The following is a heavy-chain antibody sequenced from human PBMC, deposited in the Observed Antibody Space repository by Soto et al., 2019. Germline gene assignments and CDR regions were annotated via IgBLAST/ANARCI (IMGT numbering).Heavy chain of an antibody. J-gene: IGHJ4*02. CDR3: ARLSYYYDSSGYYQDY. D-gene: IGHD3-22*01. Sequence: GSGPTLVNPTETLTLTCTVSGFSLSNARMGVSWIRQPPGKALEWLAHIFSNDEKSYSTSLKSRLTISKDTSKSQVVLTMTNMDPVDTATYYCARLSYYYDSSGYYQDYWGQGTLVTVSS. V-gene: IGHV2-26*01. CDR1: GFSLSNARMG. CDR2: IFSNDEK.